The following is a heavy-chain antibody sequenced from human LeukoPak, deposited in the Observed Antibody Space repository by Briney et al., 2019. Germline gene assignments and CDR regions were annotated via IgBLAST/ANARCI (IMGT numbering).Heavy chain of an antibody. CDR1: GGSISSSSYY. CDR2: IYYSGST. D-gene: IGHD6-13*01. J-gene: IGHJ4*02. CDR3: ARERAAAGTGVDY. Sequence: SETLSLTCTVSGGSISSSSYYWGWIRQPPGKGLEWIGSIYYSGSTYYNPSLKSRVTISVDTSKNQFSLKLSSVTAADTAVYYCARERAAAGTGVDYWGQGTLVTVYS. V-gene: IGHV4-39*07.